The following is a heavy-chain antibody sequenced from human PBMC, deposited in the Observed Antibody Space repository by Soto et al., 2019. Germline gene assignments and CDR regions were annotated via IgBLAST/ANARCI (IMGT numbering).Heavy chain of an antibody. D-gene: IGHD6-13*01. V-gene: IGHV3-30*03. CDR1: GFTINNFA. CDR3: ARDLSTGAADYYFDY. J-gene: IGHJ4*02. Sequence: GGSLRLSCAASGFTINNFAMHWVRQAPGKGLEWVAVISYDGGDKYYADSVKGRFTISRDNSKNTLYLQMNGLRAEDTAVYYCARDLSTGAADYYFDYWNQGALVTVSS. CDR2: ISYDGGDK.